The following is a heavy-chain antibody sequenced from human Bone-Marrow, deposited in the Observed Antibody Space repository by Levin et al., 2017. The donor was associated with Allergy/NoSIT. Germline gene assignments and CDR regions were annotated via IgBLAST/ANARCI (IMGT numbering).Heavy chain of an antibody. CDR3: AKPKYFGELTNFDY. Sequence: GGSLRLSCAASGFSFTSQAMHWVRQAPGRGPEWVAIISKDESNKYYADSVEGRFTISRDNARNTLYLEMNSLRAEDTAVYYCAKPKYFGELTNFDYWGQGTLVTVSS. J-gene: IGHJ4*02. V-gene: IGHV3-30*18. D-gene: IGHD3-10*01. CDR2: ISKDESNK. CDR1: GFSFTSQA.